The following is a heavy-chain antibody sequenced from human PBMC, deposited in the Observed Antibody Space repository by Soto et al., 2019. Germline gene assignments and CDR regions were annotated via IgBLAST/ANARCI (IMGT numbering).Heavy chain of an antibody. Sequence: ASQTLSLPCTLSAGSITSGGYSWSWIRQSPGQGLEWIGYIYQSGSAFYNPSLKTRATILVDRSKNQFSLNLTSVTAADAAVYYCARAFYGVDLWGQGTTVTVSS. CDR3: ARAFYGVDL. CDR1: AGSITSGGYS. J-gene: IGHJ6*02. V-gene: IGHV4-30-2*06. CDR2: IYQSGSA.